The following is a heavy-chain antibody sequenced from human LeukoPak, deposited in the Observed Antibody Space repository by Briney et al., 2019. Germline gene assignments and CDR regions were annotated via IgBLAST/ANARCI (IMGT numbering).Heavy chain of an antibody. CDR1: GGSISSSSYY. V-gene: IGHV4-39*07. Sequence: SETLSLTCTVSGGSISSSSYYWGWIRQPPGKGLEWIGSIYYSGSTYYNPSLKSRVTISVDTSKNQFSLKLSSVTAADTAVYYCASGEAAAAADWYFDLWGRGTLVTVSS. J-gene: IGHJ2*01. CDR3: ASGEAAAAADWYFDL. CDR2: IYYSGST. D-gene: IGHD6-13*01.